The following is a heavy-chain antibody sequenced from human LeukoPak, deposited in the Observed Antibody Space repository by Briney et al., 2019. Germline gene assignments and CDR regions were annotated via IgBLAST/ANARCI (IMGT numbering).Heavy chain of an antibody. D-gene: IGHD1-26*01. CDR3: AKALSGFHFDN. J-gene: IGHJ4*02. Sequence: GGSLRLSWAASGFTFSDYGMSWVRRAPGKGLEWVSGINSGGTTYYADSVKGRFTISRDKSQNTLYLQMNTLGAEDTAVYYCAKALSGFHFDNWGQGTLVTVSA. CDR2: INSGGTT. V-gene: IGHV3-23*01. CDR1: GFTFSDYG.